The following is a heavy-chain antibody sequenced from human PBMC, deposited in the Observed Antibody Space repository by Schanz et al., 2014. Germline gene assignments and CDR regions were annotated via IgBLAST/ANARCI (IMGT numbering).Heavy chain of an antibody. CDR3: ATGGYSMTR. CDR2: IIHSGRT. J-gene: IGHJ4*02. D-gene: IGHD6-13*01. Sequence: QVQLQQWGAGLLKPSETLSLTCAVYGGSFSGYYWTWIRQPPGKGLEWIGEIIHSGRTNYNPSLKSRVTRSVDTSKNQFSLKLSSVTAAETAVYYCATGGYSMTRWGQGTLVTVSS. CDR1: GGSFSGYY. V-gene: IGHV4-34*12.